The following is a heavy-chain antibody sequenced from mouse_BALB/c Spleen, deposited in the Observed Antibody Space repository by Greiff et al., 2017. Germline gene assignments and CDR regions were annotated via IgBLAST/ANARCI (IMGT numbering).Heavy chain of an antibody. CDR1: GFTFSSYA. D-gene: IGHD1-1*01. Sequence: EVQVVESGGGLVKPGGSLKLSCAASGFTFSSYAMSWVRQTPEKRLEWVASISSGGSTYYPDSVKGRFTISRDNARNILYLQMSSLRSEDTAMYYCARGLFTTVGPFDYWGQGTTLTVSS. CDR2: ISSGGST. CDR3: ARGLFTTVGPFDY. J-gene: IGHJ2*01. V-gene: IGHV5-6-5*01.